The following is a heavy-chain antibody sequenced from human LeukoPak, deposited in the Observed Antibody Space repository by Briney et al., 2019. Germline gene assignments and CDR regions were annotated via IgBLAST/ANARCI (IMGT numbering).Heavy chain of an antibody. D-gene: IGHD2-21*01. J-gene: IGHJ4*02. V-gene: IGHV4-59*01. CDR3: ARWHSHGRYFDY. CDR1: GGSISSYY. CDR2: IYYSGST. Sequence: TSETLSLTCTVSGGSISSYYWSWIRQPPGKGLEWIGYIYYSGSTNYNPSLKSRVTISVDTSKNQFSLKLSSVTAADTAVYYCARWHSHGRYFDYWGQGALVTVSS.